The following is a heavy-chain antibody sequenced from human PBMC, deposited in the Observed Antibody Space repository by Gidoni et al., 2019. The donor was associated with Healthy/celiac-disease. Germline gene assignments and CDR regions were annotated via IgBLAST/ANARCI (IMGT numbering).Heavy chain of an antibody. CDR3: ARIPGSSSYWYEGWGDY. CDR2: INPSGGST. Sequence: QVQLVQSGAEVKKPGASVKVSCKASGYTFTSYYMPWVRQAPGQGLEWMGIINPSGGSTSYAQKFQGRVTMTRDTSTSTVYMELSSLRSEDTAVYYCARIPGSSSYWYEGWGDYWGQGTLVTVSS. J-gene: IGHJ4*02. CDR1: GYTFTSYY. V-gene: IGHV1-46*01. D-gene: IGHD6-13*01.